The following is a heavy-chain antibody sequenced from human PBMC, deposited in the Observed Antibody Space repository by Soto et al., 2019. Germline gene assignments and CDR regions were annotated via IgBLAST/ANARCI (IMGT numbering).Heavy chain of an antibody. J-gene: IGHJ4*02. CDR2: ISFQSGTK. CDR1: GFKFDDFG. D-gene: IGHD6-19*01. Sequence: SLGLSCSASGFKFDDFGMHWVRQAPGKGLEWVSSISFQSGTKQYADSVKRRFTISRDNAKNTLYLQMNSLRLADTAFYYCAKDVRAGQWKEGVLDYWGQGTLVTVSS. V-gene: IGHV3-9*01. CDR3: AKDVRAGQWKEGVLDY.